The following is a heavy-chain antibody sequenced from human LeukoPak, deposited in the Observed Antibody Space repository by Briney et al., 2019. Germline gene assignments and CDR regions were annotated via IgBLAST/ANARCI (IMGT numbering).Heavy chain of an antibody. CDR1: GGSINSYY. J-gene: IGHJ5*02. V-gene: IGHV4-59*01. CDR3: ARGGTTVTPGLLWFDP. D-gene: IGHD4-17*01. CDR2: IYSSGST. Sequence: SETLSLTCTVSGGSINSYYWNWIRQPPGQGLEWIGFIYSSGSTKYNPSLKSRVTISVDTSKNQFSLKLSSVTAADTAVYYCARGGTTVTPGLLWFDPWGQGTLVTVSS.